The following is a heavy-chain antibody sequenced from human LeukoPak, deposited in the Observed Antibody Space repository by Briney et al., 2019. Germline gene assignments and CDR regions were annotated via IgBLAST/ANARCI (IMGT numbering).Heavy chain of an antibody. D-gene: IGHD3-3*01. CDR1: GFTFSTYS. CDR2: ISSSSSTI. J-gene: IGHJ3*02. CDR3: AREAYDFWSGSDAFDI. V-gene: IGHV3-48*01. Sequence: GGSLRLSCAASGFTFSTYSMIWVRQAPGKGLEWVSYISSSSSTIYCADSVKGRFTISRDNSKNTLYLQMNSLRSEDTAVYYCAREAYDFWSGSDAFDIWGQGTMVTVSS.